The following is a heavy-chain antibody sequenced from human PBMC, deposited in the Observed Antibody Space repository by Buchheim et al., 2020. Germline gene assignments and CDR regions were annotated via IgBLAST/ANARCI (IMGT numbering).Heavy chain of an antibody. V-gene: IGHV4-34*01. CDR3: ARGRRVAAAGLVFDY. D-gene: IGHD6-13*01. J-gene: IGHJ4*02. CDR2: INHSGST. Sequence: QVQLQQWGAGLLKPSETLSLTCAVYGGSFSGYYWSWIRQPPGKGLEWIGEINHSGSTNYNPPLKSRVTISVDTSKNQFSLKLSSVTAADTAVYYCARGRRVAAAGLVFDYWGQGTL. CDR1: GGSFSGYY.